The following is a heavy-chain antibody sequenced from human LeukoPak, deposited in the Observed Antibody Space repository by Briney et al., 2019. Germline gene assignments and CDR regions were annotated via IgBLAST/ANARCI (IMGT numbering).Heavy chain of an antibody. D-gene: IGHD3-22*01. CDR1: GFTFSSYG. V-gene: IGHV3-30*18. Sequence: GGSLRLSCAASGFTFSSYGMHWVRQAPGKGLEWVAVISYDGSNKYYADSVKGRFTISRDNSKNTLYLQMNSLRAEDTAVYYCAKGVNYYDSSGYSPDAFDIWGQGTMVTVSS. CDR2: ISYDGSNK. J-gene: IGHJ3*02. CDR3: AKGVNYYDSSGYSPDAFDI.